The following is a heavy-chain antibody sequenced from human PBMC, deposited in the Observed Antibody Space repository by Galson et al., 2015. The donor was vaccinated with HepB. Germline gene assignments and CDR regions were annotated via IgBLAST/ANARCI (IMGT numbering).Heavy chain of an antibody. D-gene: IGHD2-15*01. CDR1: GFTFSRYA. Sequence: SLRLSCAASGFTFSRYAMTWVRQAPGKGLEWISSITRNGGRTFYTTSVKGRFTISRDNSRNTVVLQLSSLRPEDTAVYFCARRGGSRLTETFDYWGQGVLVTVSS. CDR2: ITRNGGRT. CDR3: ARRGGSRLTETFDY. J-gene: IGHJ4*02. V-gene: IGHV3-23*01.